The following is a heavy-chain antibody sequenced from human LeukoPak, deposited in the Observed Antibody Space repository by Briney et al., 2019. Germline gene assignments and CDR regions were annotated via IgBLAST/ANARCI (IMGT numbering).Heavy chain of an antibody. CDR1: GGSISSSSYY. J-gene: IGHJ5*02. CDR3: ARVLDGPWFDP. D-gene: IGHD2-8*01. CDR2: IYYSGST. V-gene: IGHV4-39*07. Sequence: SETLSLTCTVSGGSISSSSYYWGWIRQPPGKGLEWIGSIYYSGSTYYNPSLKSRVTISVDTSKNQFSLKLSSVTAADTAVYYCARVLDGPWFDPWGQGTLVTVSS.